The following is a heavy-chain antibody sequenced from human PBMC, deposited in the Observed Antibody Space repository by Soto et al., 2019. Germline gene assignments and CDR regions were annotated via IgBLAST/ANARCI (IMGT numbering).Heavy chain of an antibody. CDR1: GLIFSDVW. Sequence: PGGSLRLSCAASGLIFSDVWMTWVRQAPGKGLEWVGRIKTKPDDGTIDYAAPVRGRFTISRDDSKNTLYLQMNSLKTEDTAVYYCTTELYYDFWSGYQSYWGQGTLVTVSS. V-gene: IGHV3-15*01. D-gene: IGHD3-3*01. CDR3: TTELYYDFWSGYQSY. J-gene: IGHJ4*02. CDR2: IKTKPDDGTI.